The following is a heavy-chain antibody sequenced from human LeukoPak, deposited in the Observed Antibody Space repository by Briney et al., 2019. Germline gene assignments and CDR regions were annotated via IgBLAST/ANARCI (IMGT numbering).Heavy chain of an antibody. CDR2: MNPNSGNT. J-gene: IGHJ4*02. D-gene: IGHD4-23*01. CDR1: GCTFTSYD. V-gene: IGHV1-8*01. CDR3: ASGEVANSGFDY. Sequence: ASVKVSCKASGCTFTSYDINWVRQATGQGLEWMGWMNPNSGNTGYAQKFQGRVTMTRNTSISTAYMELSSLRSEDTAVYYCASGEVANSGFDYWGQGTLVTVSS.